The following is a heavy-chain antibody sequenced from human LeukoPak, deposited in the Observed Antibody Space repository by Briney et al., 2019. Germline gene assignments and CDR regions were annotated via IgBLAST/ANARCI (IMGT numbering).Heavy chain of an antibody. V-gene: IGHV4-38-2*02. J-gene: IGHJ4*02. CDR2: VFHSGSI. D-gene: IGHD2-2*01. CDR1: GYSISSGRY. Sequence: PSETLSLTCTVSGYSISSGRYWGWIRQPPGKGLEWIGSVFHSGSIYYNPSLKSRVTISVDTSKNQFSLNLRSVTAADTAMYFCARSLSTAGIDYWGQGTLVTVSS. CDR3: ARSLSTAGIDY.